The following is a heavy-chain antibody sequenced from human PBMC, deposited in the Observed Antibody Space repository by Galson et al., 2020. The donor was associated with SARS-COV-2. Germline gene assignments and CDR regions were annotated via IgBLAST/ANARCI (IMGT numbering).Heavy chain of an antibody. CDR2: ISSSSSYI. V-gene: IGHV3-21*01. J-gene: IGHJ6*02. CDR1: GFTFSSYS. D-gene: IGHD2-15*01. Sequence: GGSLRLSCAASGFTFSSYSMNWVRQAPGKGLEWVSSISSSSSYIYYADSVKGRFTISRDNAKNSLYLQMNSLRAEDTAVYYCARDGRSLGYCSGGSCYMSQDYYYGMDVWGQGTTVTVSS. CDR3: ARDGRSLGYCSGGSCYMSQDYYYGMDV.